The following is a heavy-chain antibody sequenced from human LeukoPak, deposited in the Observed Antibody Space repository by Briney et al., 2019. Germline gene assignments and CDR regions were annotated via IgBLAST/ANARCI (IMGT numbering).Heavy chain of an antibody. CDR1: GGSISSGGYY. J-gene: IGHJ4*02. CDR2: IYYSGST. D-gene: IGHD3-16*02. Sequence: SETLSLTCTVSGGSISSGGYYWSWIRQHPGKGLEWIGYIYYSGSTYYNPSLKSRVTISVDTSKNQFSLKLSSVTAADTAVYYCASGGDYVWGSYRPKFDYWGQGTLVTVSS. CDR3: ASGGDYVWGSYRPKFDY. V-gene: IGHV4-31*03.